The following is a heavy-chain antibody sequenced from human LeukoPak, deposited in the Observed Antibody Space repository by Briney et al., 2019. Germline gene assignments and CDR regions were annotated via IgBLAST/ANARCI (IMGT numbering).Heavy chain of an antibody. V-gene: IGHV3-23*01. CDR3: AKDGRCSGGSCYHYAFDY. D-gene: IGHD2-15*01. CDR1: GFTFSSYA. J-gene: IGHJ4*02. Sequence: GGSLRLSCAAYGFTFSSYAMSWVRQAPGKGLEWVSAISGSGGSTYYADSVKGRFTISGDNSKNSQYLQMNNLRAEDTAVYYCAKDGRCSGGSCYHYAFDYWGQGTLVTVSS. CDR2: ISGSGGST.